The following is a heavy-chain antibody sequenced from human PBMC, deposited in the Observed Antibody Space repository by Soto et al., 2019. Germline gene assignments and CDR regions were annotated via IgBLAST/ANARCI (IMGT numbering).Heavy chain of an antibody. J-gene: IGHJ4*02. Sequence: QVQLQESGPGLVKPSGTLSLTCVVSGASVSSDNWWGWVRRPPGKGLEWIGEIYHTGSTNYNPSLKSRRSISVDTSKNHFSVQLSSLTAADTAIYYCARVSASSLLRGVIINWGQGTRVSVSS. V-gene: IGHV4-4*02. CDR2: IYHTGST. CDR3: ARVSASSLLRGVIIN. CDR1: GASVSSDNW. D-gene: IGHD3-10*01.